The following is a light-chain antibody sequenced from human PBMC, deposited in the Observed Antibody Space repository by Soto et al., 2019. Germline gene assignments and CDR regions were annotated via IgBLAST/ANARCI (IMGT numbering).Light chain of an antibody. V-gene: IGLV2-14*01. CDR2: GAT. J-gene: IGLJ1*01. Sequence: QSVLTQPASVSGSPGQTITISCTGTSSDIGGYNAVSWYQHHPGKAPKLIIYGATHRPSGVSDRFSASKSGNTASLTISGLQAEDEADYYCNSFRVSHLYVFGTGTKVTVL. CDR3: NSFRVSHLYV. CDR1: SSDIGGYNA.